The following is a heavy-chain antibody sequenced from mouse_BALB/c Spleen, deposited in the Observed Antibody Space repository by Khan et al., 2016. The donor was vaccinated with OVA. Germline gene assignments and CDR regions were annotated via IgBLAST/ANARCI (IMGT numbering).Heavy chain of an antibody. Sequence: QVQLKESGPGLVAPSQCLSITCNVSGFSLTDYGVSWIRQPPGKGLEWMGVIWGGGSKYYNSALKTRLSISKDNSKCKVFLKMNRLQTDDTAMYYCAKRLSLCPYYFDYWGQGTTLTVS. J-gene: IGHJ2*01. D-gene: IGHD6-1*01. CDR1: GFSLTDYG. CDR2: IWGGGSK. V-gene: IGHV2-6-5*01. CDR3: AKRLSLCPYYFDY.